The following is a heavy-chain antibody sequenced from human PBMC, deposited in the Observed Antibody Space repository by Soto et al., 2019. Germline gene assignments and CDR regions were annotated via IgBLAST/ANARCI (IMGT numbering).Heavy chain of an antibody. CDR1: GLSINTNAVG. V-gene: IGHV2-5*02. CDR3: VQYGGKSALYFDH. J-gene: IGHJ4*02. D-gene: IGHD2-15*01. Sequence: SGPTLVNPKQTVPLTCTFSGLSINTNAVGVGWIRQPPGKALEWLALIYWANDKRYRPYLKSRLTITKVTSKDQVVLTITNLDPFDTPTYYCVQYGGKSALYFDHGALGTIVTVSS. CDR2: IYWANDK.